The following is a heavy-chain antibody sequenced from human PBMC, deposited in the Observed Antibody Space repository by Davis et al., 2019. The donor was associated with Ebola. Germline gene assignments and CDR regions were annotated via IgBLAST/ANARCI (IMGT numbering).Heavy chain of an antibody. CDR3: AIRAGREGHIVGAADY. D-gene: IGHD2-21*01. CDR1: GYTFTSYD. J-gene: IGHJ4*02. Sequence: ASVKVSCKASGYTFTSYDINWVRQATGQGLEWMGWMNPNSGNTGYAQKFQGRVTMTRNTSISTAYMELSSLRSEDTAVYYCAIRAGREGHIVGAADYWGQGTLVTVSS. V-gene: IGHV1-8*01. CDR2: MNPNSGNT.